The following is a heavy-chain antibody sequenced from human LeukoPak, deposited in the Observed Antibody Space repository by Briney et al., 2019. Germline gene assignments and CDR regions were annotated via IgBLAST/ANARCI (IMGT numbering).Heavy chain of an antibody. V-gene: IGHV4-34*01. CDR2: IYYSGST. Sequence: SETLSLTCAVYGGSFSNYYWSWIRQPPGKGLEWIGSIYYSGSTYYNPSLKSRVTISVDTSKNQFSLKLSSVTAADTAVYYCARGSIVGATPFDYWGQGTLVTVSS. CDR3: ARGSIVGATPFDY. J-gene: IGHJ4*02. CDR1: GGSFSNYY. D-gene: IGHD1-26*01.